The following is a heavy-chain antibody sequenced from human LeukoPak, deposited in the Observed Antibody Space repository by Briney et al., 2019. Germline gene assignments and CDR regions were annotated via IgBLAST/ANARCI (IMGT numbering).Heavy chain of an antibody. CDR3: AKDPSGIVGATTETDY. D-gene: IGHD1-26*01. Sequence: GGSLRLSCAASGFTFSSYAMSWVRQAPGKGLEWVSAISGSGGSTYYVDSVKGRFTISRDNSKNTLYLQMNSLRAEDTAVYYCAKDPSGIVGATTETDYWGQGTLVTVSS. CDR1: GFTFSSYA. CDR2: ISGSGGST. J-gene: IGHJ4*02. V-gene: IGHV3-23*01.